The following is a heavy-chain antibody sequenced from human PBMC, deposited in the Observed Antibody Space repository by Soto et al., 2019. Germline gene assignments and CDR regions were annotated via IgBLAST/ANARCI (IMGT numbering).Heavy chain of an antibody. V-gene: IGHV3-66*01. J-gene: IGHJ4*02. D-gene: IGHD6-6*01. CDR3: ARDRTISDYRSSGALGL. Sequence: EVQLVESGGGLVQPGGSLRLSCAASGFTVSSHYMSWVRQAPGKGLEWVSVIYSGGSTYYAKSVTGRFIISRDNSKCTVYLQMSRLRAEDTAVYYCARDRTISDYRSSGALGLWGQGTLVSVSS. CDR1: GFTVSSHY. CDR2: IYSGGST.